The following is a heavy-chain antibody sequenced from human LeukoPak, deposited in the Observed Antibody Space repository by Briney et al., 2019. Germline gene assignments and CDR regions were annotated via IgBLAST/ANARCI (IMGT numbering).Heavy chain of an antibody. J-gene: IGHJ4*02. D-gene: IGHD4-17*01. CDR2: IYTSGST. V-gene: IGHV4-4*07. CDR3: ARALLDYGGYYFDY. Sequence: SETLSLTCTVSGGSISSYYWSWIRQPAGKGLEWIGRIYTSGSTNYNPSLKSRVTILVDTSKNQFSLKLSSVTAADTALYYCARALLDYGGYYFDYWGQGTLVTVSS. CDR1: GGSISSYY.